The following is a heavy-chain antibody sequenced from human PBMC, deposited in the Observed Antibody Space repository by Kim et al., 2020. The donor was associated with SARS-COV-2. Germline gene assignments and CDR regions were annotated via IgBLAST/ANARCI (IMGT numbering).Heavy chain of an antibody. V-gene: IGHV4-31*03. CDR2: IYYSGCT. Sequence: SETLSPTCTVSGGSISSGGYYWSWIRQHPGKGLEWIGYIYYSGCTYYNPSLKSRVTISVDTSKNQFSLKLSSVTAADTAVYYCASDSGYYSFFDYWGQGTLVTVSS. D-gene: IGHD3-22*01. CDR3: ASDSGYYSFFDY. CDR1: GGSISSGGYY. J-gene: IGHJ4*02.